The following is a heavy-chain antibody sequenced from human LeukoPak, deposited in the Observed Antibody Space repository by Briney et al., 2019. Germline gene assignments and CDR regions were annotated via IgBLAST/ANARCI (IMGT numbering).Heavy chain of an antibody. CDR2: ISAYNGNT. V-gene: IGHV1-18*01. Sequence: ASVKVSCKASGYTFTSYGISWVRQAPGQGLEWMGWISAYNGNTNYAQKLQGRVTMTTDTSTSTAYMELRSLRSDDTAVYYCARVYSSGWYEVDDAFDIWGRGTMVTVSS. CDR1: GYTFTSYG. J-gene: IGHJ3*02. CDR3: ARVYSSGWYEVDDAFDI. D-gene: IGHD6-19*01.